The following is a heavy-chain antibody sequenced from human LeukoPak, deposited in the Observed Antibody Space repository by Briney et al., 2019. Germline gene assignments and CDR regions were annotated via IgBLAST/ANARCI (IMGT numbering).Heavy chain of an antibody. J-gene: IGHJ3*02. D-gene: IGHD1-14*01. CDR3: AKGKINHDGAFDM. V-gene: IGHV3-23*01. CDR1: GCTFSTYA. CDR2: ISGSGGST. Sequence: GGSLRLSCAASGCTFSTYAMTWVRQAPGEGLEWVSGISGSGGSTYYTDSVKGRFTISRDNSKKTLYLQMSSLRAEDTALYYCAKGKINHDGAFDMWGRGTMVTVST.